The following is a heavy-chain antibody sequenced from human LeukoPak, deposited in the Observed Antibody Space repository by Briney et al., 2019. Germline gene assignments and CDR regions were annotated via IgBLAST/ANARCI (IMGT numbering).Heavy chain of an antibody. V-gene: IGHV4-4*02. D-gene: IGHD3-9*01. CDR2: IYHSGST. J-gene: IGHJ4*02. Sequence: SETLSLTCAVSGGSISSGNWWSWVRQPPGKGLEWIGEIYHSGSTNYNPSLKSRVTISVDKSKNQFSLKLSSVTAADTAVYYCARRPQVFYDILTGNFDYWGQGTLVTVSS. CDR3: ARRPQVFYDILTGNFDY. CDR1: GGSISSGNW.